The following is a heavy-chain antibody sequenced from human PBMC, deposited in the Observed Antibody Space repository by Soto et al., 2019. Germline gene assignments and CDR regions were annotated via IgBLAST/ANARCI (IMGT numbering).Heavy chain of an antibody. D-gene: IGHD3-22*01. V-gene: IGHV1-18*01. J-gene: IGHJ5*02. CDR1: GYTFTSYC. Sequence: ASVKVSCKASGYTFTSYCISWVRHAPGQGLEWMGWISAYNGNTNYAQKLQGRVTMTTDTSTSTAYMELRSLRSDDTAVYYCARDTYYDSSGYSNWFDPWGQGTLVTVSS. CDR3: ARDTYYDSSGYSNWFDP. CDR2: ISAYNGNT.